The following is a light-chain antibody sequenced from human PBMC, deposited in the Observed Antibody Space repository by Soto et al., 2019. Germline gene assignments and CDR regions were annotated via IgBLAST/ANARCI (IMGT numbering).Light chain of an antibody. CDR1: SSDVGGYNY. Sequence: QPVLTQPASVSGSPGQSITSSCTGTSSDVGGYNYVSWYQQHPGKAPKLIIYEVSNRPSGVSNRFSGSKSGNTASLTISGLQAEDEADYYCNSYTSKSTGVFGTGTKLTVL. CDR2: EVS. CDR3: NSYTSKSTGV. V-gene: IGLV2-14*01. J-gene: IGLJ1*01.